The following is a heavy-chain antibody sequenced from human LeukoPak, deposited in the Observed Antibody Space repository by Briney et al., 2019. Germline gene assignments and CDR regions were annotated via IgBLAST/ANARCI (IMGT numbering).Heavy chain of an antibody. CDR1: GYTFTSYY. CDR2: INPSGGST. CDR3: ARDWGVRGYSYGFSGWFLWFDS. J-gene: IGHJ5*01. Sequence: ASVNVSCKASGYTFTSYYMHWVRQAPGQGLEWMGIINPSGGSTSYAQKFQGRVTMTRDMSTSTVYMELSSLRSEDTAMYYCARDWGVRGYSYGFSGWFLWFDSWGQGTLVTVSS. V-gene: IGHV1-46*01. D-gene: IGHD5-18*01.